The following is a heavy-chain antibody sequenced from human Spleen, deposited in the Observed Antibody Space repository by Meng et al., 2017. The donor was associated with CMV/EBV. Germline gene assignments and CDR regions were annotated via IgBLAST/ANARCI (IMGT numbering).Heavy chain of an antibody. CDR2: LNWNGDTK. D-gene: IGHD6-19*01. CDR1: GFTFDDYG. CDR3: ARDYGTGWSNGMDV. Sequence: GGSLRLSCAASGFTFDDYGMSWVRQAPGKGLEWVSGLNWNGDTKGYADSVKGRFTISRDNAKNSLYLQMNSLRVEDTALYYCARDYGTGWSNGMDVWGQGTTVTVSS. J-gene: IGHJ6*02. V-gene: IGHV3-20*04.